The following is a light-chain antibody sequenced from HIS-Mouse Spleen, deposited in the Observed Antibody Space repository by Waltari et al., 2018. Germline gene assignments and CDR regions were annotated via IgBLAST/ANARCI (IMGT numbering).Light chain of an antibody. CDR3: SSYAGSNNLV. Sequence: QSALTQPPSASGSPGQSVTISCPGTSSDAGGYNYVSCYQQHPGKAPKLMIYEVSKRPSGVPDRFSGSKSGNTASLTVSGLQAEDEADYYCSSYAGSNNLVFGGGTKLTVL. J-gene: IGLJ2*01. CDR1: SSDAGGYNY. V-gene: IGLV2-8*01. CDR2: EVS.